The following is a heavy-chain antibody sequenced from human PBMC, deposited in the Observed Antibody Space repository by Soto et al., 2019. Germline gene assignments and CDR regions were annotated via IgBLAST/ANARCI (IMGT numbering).Heavy chain of an antibody. CDR2: INHSGST. CDR3: AVTRLRFLVGRDMDV. CDR1: GGSFSGYY. V-gene: IGHV4-34*01. D-gene: IGHD3-3*01. Sequence: QVQLQQWGAGLLKPSETLSLTCAVYGGSFSGYYWSWIRQPPGKGLEWIGEINHSGSTNYNPSLESRVTISVATSNNHFSLKLGTATAADTAVYYCAVTRLRFLVGRDMDVWGKGTTVTVSS. J-gene: IGHJ6*03.